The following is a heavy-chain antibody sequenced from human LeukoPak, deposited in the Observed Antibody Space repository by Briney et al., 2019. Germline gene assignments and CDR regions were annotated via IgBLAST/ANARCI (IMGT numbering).Heavy chain of an antibody. D-gene: IGHD1-26*01. CDR1: GVSISSYY. CDR2: IYTSGCT. CDR3: ARDQGATEGRDAFDI. V-gene: IGHV4-4*07. Sequence: SETLSLTCTVSGVSISSYYWSWIRQPAGKGLEWIGRIYTSGCTNYNPSLKSRVTMSVDTSKNQFSLKLSSVTAADTAVYYCARDQGATEGRDAFDIWGQGTMVTVSS. J-gene: IGHJ3*02.